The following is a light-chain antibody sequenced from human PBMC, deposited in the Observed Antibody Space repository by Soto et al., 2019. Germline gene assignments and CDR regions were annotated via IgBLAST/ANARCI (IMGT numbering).Light chain of an antibody. CDR1: QGISSY. CDR3: QQLNSYPII. CDR2: AAS. V-gene: IGKV1-9*01. J-gene: IGKJ5*01. Sequence: DIQLTQSPSFLSASVGDRVTITCQASQGISSYLAWYQQKPGKAPKLLIYAASTLQSGVPSRFSGSGSGTEFTLTISSLQPEDFATYYCQQLNSYPIIFGQGTRLEIK.